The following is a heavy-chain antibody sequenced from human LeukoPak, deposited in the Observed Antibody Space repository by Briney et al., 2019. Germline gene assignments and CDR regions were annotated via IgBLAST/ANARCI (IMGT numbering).Heavy chain of an antibody. CDR3: ARVYVVTTRIKWFDP. CDR2: INPSGGST. D-gene: IGHD4-11*01. CDR1: GYTFTSYH. Sequence: ASVKVSCKASGYTFTSYHMHWVRQAPGQGLEWMGIINPSGGSTSYAQKFQGRVTITTDESTSTAYMELSSLRSEDTAVYYCARVYVVTTRIKWFDPWGQGTLVTVSS. V-gene: IGHV1-46*01. J-gene: IGHJ5*02.